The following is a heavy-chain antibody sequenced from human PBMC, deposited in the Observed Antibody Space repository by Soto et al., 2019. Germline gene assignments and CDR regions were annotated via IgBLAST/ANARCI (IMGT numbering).Heavy chain of an antibody. J-gene: IGHJ4*02. D-gene: IGHD6-13*01. CDR1: GGSISSGGYY. V-gene: IGHV4-31*03. CDR3: ARFTSSSWYGDLDY. CDR2: IYYSGST. Sequence: TLSLTCTVSGGSISSGGYYWSWIRQHPGKGLEWIGYIYYSGSTYYNPSLKSRVTISVDTSKNQFSLKLSSVTAADTAVYYCARFTSSSWYGDLDYWGQGTLVTVSS.